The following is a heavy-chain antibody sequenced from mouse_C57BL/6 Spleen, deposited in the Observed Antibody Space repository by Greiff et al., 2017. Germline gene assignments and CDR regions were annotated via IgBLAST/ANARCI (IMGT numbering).Heavy chain of an antibody. V-gene: IGHV1-76*01. Sequence: VHLVESGAELVRPGASVKLSCKASGYTFTDYYINWVKQRPGQGLEWIARIYPGSGNTYYNEKFKGKATLTAEKSSSTAYMQLSSLTSEDSAVYFCARLGLYGAMDYWGQGTSVTVSS. D-gene: IGHD1-1*01. CDR3: ARLGLYGAMDY. J-gene: IGHJ4*01. CDR1: GYTFTDYY. CDR2: IYPGSGNT.